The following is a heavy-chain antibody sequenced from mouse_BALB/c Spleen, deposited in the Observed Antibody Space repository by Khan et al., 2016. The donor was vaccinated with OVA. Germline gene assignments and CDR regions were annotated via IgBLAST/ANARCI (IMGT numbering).Heavy chain of an antibody. V-gene: IGHV1S41*01. CDR1: GYTFTSYW. CDR2: ISPGNGTP. CDR3: ARENYYGSSHYAMDY. D-gene: IGHD1-1*01. J-gene: IGHJ4*01. Sequence: DLVKPGASVKLSCKASGYTFTSYWINWIKQRPGQGLEWIGRISPGNGTPYYNEMFKGKATLTVATSSSTAYIQLSSLSSEDSAVYFWARENYYGSSHYAMDYWGQGTSVTVPS.